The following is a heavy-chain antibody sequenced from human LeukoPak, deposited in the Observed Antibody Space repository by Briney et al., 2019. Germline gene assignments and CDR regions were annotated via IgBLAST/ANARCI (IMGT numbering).Heavy chain of an antibody. CDR2: IIPIFGTA. CDR3: ARGPGGYQLLYPEYFQH. V-gene: IGHV1-69*13. Sequence: ASVKVSRKASGGTFSSYAISWVRQAPGQGLEWMGGIIPIFGTANYAQKFQGRVTITADESTSTAYMELSSLRSEDTAVYYCARGPGGYQLLYPEYFQHWGQGTLVTVSS. J-gene: IGHJ1*01. CDR1: GGTFSSYA. D-gene: IGHD2-2*02.